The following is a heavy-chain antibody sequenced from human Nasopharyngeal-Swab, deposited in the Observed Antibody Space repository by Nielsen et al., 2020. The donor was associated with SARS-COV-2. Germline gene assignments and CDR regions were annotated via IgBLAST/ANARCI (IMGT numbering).Heavy chain of an antibody. J-gene: IGHJ4*02. CDR2: INPNSGNT. V-gene: IGHV1-8*01. D-gene: IGHD3-10*02. CDR3: ARDVSSPLEY. CDR1: AYTFTRYD. Sequence: ASVKVSCKASAYTFTRYDINWVRQATGQGLEWMGWINPNSGNTGYAQKFQDRVTMNSNTYVSTAYMELSSLKSDDTAVYYCARDVSSPLEYWGQGTLVTVSS.